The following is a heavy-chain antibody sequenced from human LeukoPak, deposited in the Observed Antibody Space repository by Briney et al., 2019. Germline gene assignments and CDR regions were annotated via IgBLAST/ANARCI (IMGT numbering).Heavy chain of an antibody. D-gene: IGHD4-23*01. Sequence: GGSLRLSCAASEFSVGSNYMTWVRQAPGKGLEWVAVISYDGSNKYYADSVKGRFTISRDNSKNTLYLQMNSLRAEDTAVYYCAKDWDYGGNTPPHLDYWGQGTLVTVSS. CDR1: EFSVGSNY. CDR3: AKDWDYGGNTPPHLDY. V-gene: IGHV3-30*18. CDR2: ISYDGSNK. J-gene: IGHJ4*02.